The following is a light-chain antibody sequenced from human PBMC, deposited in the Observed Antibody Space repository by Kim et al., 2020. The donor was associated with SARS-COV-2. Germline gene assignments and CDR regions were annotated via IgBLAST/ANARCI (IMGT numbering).Light chain of an antibody. CDR2: EGT. V-gene: IGLV3-1*01. CDR3: QAWDSRTVI. CDR1: KLGDKY. Sequence: SYELTQPPSVSVSPGQTASITCSGDKLGDKYACWYQQKPGQSPVLVIYEGTERPSGIPERFSGSKSGTTATLTISGTQAIDEAVYYCQAWDSRTVIFGGGTQLTVL. J-gene: IGLJ2*01.